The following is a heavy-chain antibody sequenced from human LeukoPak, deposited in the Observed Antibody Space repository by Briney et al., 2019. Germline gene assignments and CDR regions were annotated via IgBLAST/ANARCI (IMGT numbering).Heavy chain of an antibody. D-gene: IGHD6-13*01. CDR3: AREGIAAAGKRVEGFDY. J-gene: IGHJ4*02. CDR2: ISYDGSNK. CDR1: GFTFSSYA. Sequence: QPGRSLPLSCAASGFTFSSYAMHWVRPAPGKGLEWVAVISYDGSNKYYADSVKGRFTISRDNSKNTLYLQMNSLRAEDTAVYYCAREGIAAAGKRVEGFDYWGQGTLVTVSS. V-gene: IGHV3-30*04.